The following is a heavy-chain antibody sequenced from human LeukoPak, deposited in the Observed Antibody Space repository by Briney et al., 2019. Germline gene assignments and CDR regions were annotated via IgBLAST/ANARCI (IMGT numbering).Heavy chain of an antibody. V-gene: IGHV4-30-2*01. J-gene: IGHJ4*02. Sequence: SQTLSLTCTVSGGSISSGGYYWSWIRQPPGKGLEWIGYIYHSGSTYYNPSHKSRVTISVDRSKNQFSLKLSSVTAADTAVYYCARTYCSSTSCYEDYWGQGTLVTVSS. D-gene: IGHD2-2*01. CDR1: GGSISSGGYY. CDR3: ARTYCSSTSCYEDY. CDR2: IYHSGST.